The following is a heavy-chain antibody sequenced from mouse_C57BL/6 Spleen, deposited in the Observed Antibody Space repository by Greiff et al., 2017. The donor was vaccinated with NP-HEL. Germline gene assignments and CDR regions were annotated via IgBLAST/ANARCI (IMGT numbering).Heavy chain of an antibody. CDR2: IYPGDGDT. CDR3: ARVYYGGYWYFDV. D-gene: IGHD1-1*01. J-gene: IGHJ1*03. V-gene: IGHV1-80*01. Sequence: QVQLKQSGAELVKPGASVKISCKASGYAFSSYWMNWVKQRPGKGLEWIGQIYPGDGDTNYNGKFKGKATLTADKSSSTAYMQLSSLTSEDSAVYFCARVYYGGYWYFDVWGTGTTVTVSS. CDR1: GYAFSSYW.